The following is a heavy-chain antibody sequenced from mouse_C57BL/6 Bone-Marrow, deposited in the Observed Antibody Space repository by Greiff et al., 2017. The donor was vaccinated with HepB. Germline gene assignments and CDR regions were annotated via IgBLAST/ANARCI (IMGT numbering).Heavy chain of an antibody. CDR2: INPYNGGT. CDR1: GYTFTDYY. CDR3: ARGGEYAMDY. Sequence: VQLKESGPVLVKPGASVKMSCKASGYTFTDYYMNWVKQSHGKSLEWIGVINPYNGGTSYNQKFKGKATLTVDKSSSTAYMELNSLTSEDSAVYYCARGGEYAMDYWGQGTSVTVSS. V-gene: IGHV1-19*01. J-gene: IGHJ4*01.